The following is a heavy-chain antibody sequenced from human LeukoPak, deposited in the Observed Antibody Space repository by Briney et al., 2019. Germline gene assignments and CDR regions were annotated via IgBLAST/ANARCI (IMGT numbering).Heavy chain of an antibody. J-gene: IGHJ4*02. CDR2: MNPNSGDT. Sequence: ASVKVSCKTSGLTFTHCGISWVRQAPGQGLEWMGWMNPNSGDTNYAPKFQGRVTMTRDTSISTAYMELSRLRSDDTAVYFCARRAAGGPYFDYWGLGTLVTVSS. CDR3: ARRAAGGPYFDY. V-gene: IGHV1-2*02. D-gene: IGHD6-13*01. CDR1: GLTFTHCG.